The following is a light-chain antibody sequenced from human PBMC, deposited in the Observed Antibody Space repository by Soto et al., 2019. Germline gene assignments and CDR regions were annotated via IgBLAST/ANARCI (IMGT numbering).Light chain of an antibody. CDR1: QSVSSN. V-gene: IGKV3D-15*01. Sequence: EIVMTQSPATLSVSPGERATLSCRASQSVSSNLAWYQQQPGHAPRLLIYGASTRATGIPARFSGSGSGTDFTLTISRLEPEDFAVYYCQQYGSSPGTFGQGTRLEIK. CDR3: QQYGSSPGT. CDR2: GAS. J-gene: IGKJ5*01.